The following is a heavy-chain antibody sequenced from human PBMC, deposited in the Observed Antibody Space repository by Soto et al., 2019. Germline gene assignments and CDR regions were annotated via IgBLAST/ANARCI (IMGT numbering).Heavy chain of an antibody. Sequence: PGGSLRLSCAASGFTFSSYGMSWVRQAPGKGLEWVSSISAGGATTYHADSVKGRFAISRDNSKNTLYLQMNSLRVEDTAVYYCATGASSSPIDNCGQGTPVTVPS. D-gene: IGHD2-2*01. CDR1: GFTFSSYG. CDR2: ISAGGATT. J-gene: IGHJ4*02. V-gene: IGHV3-23*01. CDR3: ATGASSSPIDN.